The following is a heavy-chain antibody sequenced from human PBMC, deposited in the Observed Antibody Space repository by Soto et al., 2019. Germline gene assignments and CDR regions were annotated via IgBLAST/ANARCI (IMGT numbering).Heavy chain of an antibody. CDR1: GYSFTNYG. D-gene: IGHD3-3*01. V-gene: IGHV1-18*01. CDR2: VSGYNGNI. J-gene: IGHJ4*02. CDR3: ARGPRRFLEWLPLDY. Sequence: QVQLVQSGAEVKKPGASVRVSCQAYGYSFTNYGIIWVRQAPRQGLEWMGWVSGYNGNINYVQKLQGRVTMTADTSTSTAYMELRSLRSDDTAVYYCARGPRRFLEWLPLDYWGQGTLVTVSS.